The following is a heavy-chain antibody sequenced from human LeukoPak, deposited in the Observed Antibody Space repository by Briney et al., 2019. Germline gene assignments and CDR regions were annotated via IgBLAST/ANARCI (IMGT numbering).Heavy chain of an antibody. J-gene: IGHJ5*02. CDR3: AKVFGGA. Sequence: GGSLRLSCAASGFTFSSHAMSWVRQAPGKGLEWVSAISGSGDSTFYADSVKGRFTVSRDNSKNTLCLQMNSLRAEDTAVYYCAKVFGGAWGQGTLVTASS. CDR2: ISGSGDST. CDR1: GFTFSSHA. D-gene: IGHD2-21*01. V-gene: IGHV3-23*01.